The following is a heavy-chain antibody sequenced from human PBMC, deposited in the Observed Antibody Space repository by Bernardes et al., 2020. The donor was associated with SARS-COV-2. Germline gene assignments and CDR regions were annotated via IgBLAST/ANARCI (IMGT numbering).Heavy chain of an antibody. CDR3: ARGALSGTYGVGDY. V-gene: IGHV3-74*01. D-gene: IGHD1-26*01. CDR1: GFTFSNYW. Sequence: LRLSCAATGFTFSNYWMHWVRQVPGEGLVWVSRIKTDGTSPSYADSVKGRFTISRDNAKNTLYLQMNSLRVEDTAVYYCARGALSGTYGVGDYWGQGTLVTVSS. J-gene: IGHJ4*02. CDR2: IKTDGTSP.